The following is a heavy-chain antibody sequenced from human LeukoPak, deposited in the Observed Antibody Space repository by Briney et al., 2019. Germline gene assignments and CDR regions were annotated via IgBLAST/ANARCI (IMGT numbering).Heavy chain of an antibody. CDR2: MNPNSGNT. D-gene: IGHD3-3*01. J-gene: IGHJ5*02. CDR3: ARASFYDFWSGYYRTEFDP. CDR1: GYTFTSYD. V-gene: IGHV1-8*01. Sequence: ASVKVSCKASGYTFTSYDINWVRQATGQGLEWMGWMNPNSGNTGYAQKFQGRVTMTRNTSISTAYMELSSLRSEDTAVHYCARASFYDFWSGYYRTEFDPWGQGTLVTVSS.